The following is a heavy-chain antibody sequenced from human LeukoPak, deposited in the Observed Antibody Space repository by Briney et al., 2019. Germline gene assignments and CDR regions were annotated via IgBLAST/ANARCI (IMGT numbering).Heavy chain of an antibody. J-gene: IGHJ5*02. CDR1: VYTFTSYG. CDR2: INAYNGNT. Sequence: ASVKVSCKASVYTFTSYGISWVRQAPGQGLEWMGWINAYNGNTNYAQKLQGRVTMTTDTSTSTAYMELRSLRSDDTAVYYCARDRRNYGSGSYLSFDPWGQGTLVTVSS. CDR3: ARDRRNYGSGSYLSFDP. V-gene: IGHV1-18*01. D-gene: IGHD3-10*01.